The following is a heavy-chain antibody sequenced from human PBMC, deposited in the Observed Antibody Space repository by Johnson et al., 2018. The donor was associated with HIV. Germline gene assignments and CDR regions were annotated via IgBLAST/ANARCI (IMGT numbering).Heavy chain of an antibody. Sequence: VQLVESGGGLVKPGGSLRLSCAASGITVSSNYMSWVRQAPGKGLEWVSVIYSGGTTNYADSVKGRFTISRDNSKNTLHLQMNSLRPEDTAVYYCATDLNWNLGAFDVWGQGTMVTVSS. CDR2: IYSGGTT. CDR3: ATDLNWNLGAFDV. V-gene: IGHV3-66*02. CDR1: GITVSSNY. J-gene: IGHJ3*01. D-gene: IGHD1-1*01.